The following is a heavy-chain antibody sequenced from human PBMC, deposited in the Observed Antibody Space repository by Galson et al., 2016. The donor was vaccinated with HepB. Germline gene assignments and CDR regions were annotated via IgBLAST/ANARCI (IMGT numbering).Heavy chain of an antibody. CDR1: GGSIGSNNYY. CDR2: IYYSGRT. Sequence: SETLSLTCSVSGGSIGSNNYYWGWIRQPPGKGLEWIGSIYYSGRTFYNPSLQSRVTISVDTSKNQFSLSLNSVTAADTAVYYGARHEPSFCSSAICYPYYFDYWGQGTLVTVSS. CDR3: ARHEPSFCSSAICYPYYFDY. V-gene: IGHV4-39*01. D-gene: IGHD2-2*01. J-gene: IGHJ4*02.